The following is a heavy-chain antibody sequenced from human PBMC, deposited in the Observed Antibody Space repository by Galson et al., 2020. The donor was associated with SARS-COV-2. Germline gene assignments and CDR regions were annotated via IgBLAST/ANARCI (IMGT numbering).Heavy chain of an antibody. D-gene: IGHD5-18*01. CDR2: ISSSGSTI. CDR3: ARVAPSILYSYGWYYFDY. V-gene: IGHV3-11*04. CDR1: GFTFSDYY. J-gene: IGHJ4*02. Sequence: GESLKISCAASGFTFSDYYMSWLRQAPGKGLEWVSYISSSGSTIYYADSVKGRFTISRDNAKNSLYLQMNSLRAEDTAVYYCARVAPSILYSYGWYYFDYWGQGTLVTVSS.